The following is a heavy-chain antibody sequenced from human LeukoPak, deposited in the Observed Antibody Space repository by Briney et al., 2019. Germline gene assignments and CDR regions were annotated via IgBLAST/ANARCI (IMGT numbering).Heavy chain of an antibody. CDR1: GYTFTSYA. Sequence: ASVKVSCKASGYTFTSYAIHWVRQAPGQRLEWMGWINAGNSNRKYSQKFQDRVTITRETSATTAYMELSSLRSEDTAVYYCARGVRGVIISYYYYGMDVWGQGTTVTVSS. CDR2: INAGNSNR. J-gene: IGHJ6*02. CDR3: ARGVRGVIISYYYYGMDV. D-gene: IGHD3-10*01. V-gene: IGHV1-3*01.